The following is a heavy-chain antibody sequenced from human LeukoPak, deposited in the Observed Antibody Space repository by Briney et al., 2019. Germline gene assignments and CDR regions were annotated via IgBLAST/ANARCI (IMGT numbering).Heavy chain of an antibody. CDR2: IRYDGSNK. D-gene: IGHD1/OR15-1a*01. V-gene: IGHV3-30*02. CDR1: GFTFSNYG. J-gene: IGHJ6*03. CDR3: AKEVEQFVYDYYYMDV. Sequence: PGGSLRLSCETSGFTFSNYGMHWVRQAPGKGLDWVTFIRYDGSNKYYADSVKGRFTISRDNSRNTLFLQMNSLRAEDTAVYYCAKEVEQFVYDYYYMDVWGKGTTVTVSS.